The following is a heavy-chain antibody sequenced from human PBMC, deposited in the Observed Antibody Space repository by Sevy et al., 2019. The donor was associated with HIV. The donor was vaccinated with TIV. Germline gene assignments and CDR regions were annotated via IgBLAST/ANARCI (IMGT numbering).Heavy chain of an antibody. CDR3: AKLASCGGDCYYFDL. CDR2: MNPNSGHT. V-gene: IGHV1-8*01. CDR1: GYAFTDYD. Sequence: ASVKVSCRASGYAFTDYDITWVRQATGQGLELMGWMNPNSGHTAYTQNFQGRVSTTTVTSISVAYMELSSLRSEDTAVYYCAKLASCGGDCYYFDLWGQGTLVTVSS. J-gene: IGHJ4*02. D-gene: IGHD2-21*02.